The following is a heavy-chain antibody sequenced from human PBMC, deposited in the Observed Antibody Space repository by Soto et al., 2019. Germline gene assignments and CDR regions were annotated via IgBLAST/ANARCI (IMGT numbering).Heavy chain of an antibody. CDR1: GFTFDDYS. V-gene: IGHV3-21*01. CDR3: ARDRIAAAGLYYYYYGMDV. J-gene: IGHJ6*02. CDR2: ISSSSSYI. Sequence: GGSLRLSCAASGFTFDDYSMNWVRQAPGKGLEWVSSISSSSSYIYYADSVKGRFTISRDNAKNSLYLQMNSLRAEDTAVYYCARDRIAAAGLYYYYYGMDVWGQGTTVTVSS. D-gene: IGHD6-13*01.